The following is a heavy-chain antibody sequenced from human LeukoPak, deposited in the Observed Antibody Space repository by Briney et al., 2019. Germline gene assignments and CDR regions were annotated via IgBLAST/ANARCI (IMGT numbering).Heavy chain of an antibody. CDR1: GFTFSSYS. Sequence: PGGSLRLSCAASGFTFSSYSMNWVRQAPGEGLEWVSSISSSSSYIYYADSVKGRFTISRDNAKNSLYLQMNSLRAEDTAVYYCARDRDTAMVHLYYYYGMDVWGQGTTVTVSS. J-gene: IGHJ6*02. V-gene: IGHV3-21*01. CDR3: ARDRDTAMVHLYYYYGMDV. D-gene: IGHD5-18*01. CDR2: ISSSSSYI.